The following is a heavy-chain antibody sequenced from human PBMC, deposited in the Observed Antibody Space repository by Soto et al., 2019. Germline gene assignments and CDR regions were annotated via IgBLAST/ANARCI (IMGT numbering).Heavy chain of an antibody. V-gene: IGHV4-59*01. D-gene: IGHD3-3*01. CDR2: SYSAGNT. CDR3: ARGGRLESSSTLDP. Sequence: SETLSLTCTVSGGSITPYYWSWIRQPPGKGLEWIGYSYSAGNTNYNPSLKSRVTMSLDTSKNQFSLQLTSVTAADTAVYYCARGGRLESSSTLDPCGQVIMVTVSS. CDR1: GGSITPYY. J-gene: IGHJ5*02.